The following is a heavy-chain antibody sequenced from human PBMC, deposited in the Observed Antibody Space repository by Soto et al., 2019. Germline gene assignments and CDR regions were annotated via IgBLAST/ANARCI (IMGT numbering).Heavy chain of an antibody. J-gene: IGHJ4*02. Sequence: QAQLVESGGGVVQPGRSLRLSCAASGFTFSSYAMHWVRQAPGKGLEWVTFISYDGSNKYYADSVKGRFTISRDNSKNTLYLQMNSLRVEDTAAYYCAKEGPIAVAGTGFDYWGQGTLVTVSS. V-gene: IGHV3-30-3*01. CDR2: ISYDGSNK. CDR1: GFTFSSYA. D-gene: IGHD6-19*01. CDR3: AKEGPIAVAGTGFDY.